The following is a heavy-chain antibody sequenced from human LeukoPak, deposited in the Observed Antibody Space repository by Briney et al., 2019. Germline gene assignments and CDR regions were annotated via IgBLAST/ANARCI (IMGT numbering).Heavy chain of an antibody. CDR1: GYTLTELF. V-gene: IGHV1-24*01. Sequence: ASVKVSCKVSGYTLTELFMHWVRQAPGKGLEWMGGFDPEDGETIYAQKFQGRVTMTEDTSTDTAYMELSSLRSEDTAVYYCATSYCSSTSCQGLYYYYGMDVWGQGTTVTVSS. CDR3: ATSYCSSTSCQGLYYYYGMDV. CDR2: FDPEDGET. D-gene: IGHD2-2*01. J-gene: IGHJ6*02.